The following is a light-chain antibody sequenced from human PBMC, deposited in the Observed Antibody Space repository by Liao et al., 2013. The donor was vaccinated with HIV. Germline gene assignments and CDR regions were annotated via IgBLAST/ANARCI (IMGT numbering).Light chain of an antibody. CDR2: KDS. CDR1: ALPKQY. V-gene: IGLV3-25*03. CDR3: QSADSSGTCPV. Sequence: SLVLTQPPSVSVSPGQTARITCSGDALPKQYAYWYQQKPGQAPVLLIYKDSERPSGIPERFSGSSSGTTVTLTISGVQAEDEADYYCQSADSSGTCPVFGGGTKLTVL. J-gene: IGLJ3*02.